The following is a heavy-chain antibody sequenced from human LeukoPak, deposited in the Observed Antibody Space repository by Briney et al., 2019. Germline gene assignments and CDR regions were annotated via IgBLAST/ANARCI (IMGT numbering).Heavy chain of an antibody. Sequence: PSQTLSLTCTVSGASVTSSSYYWSWIRQPAGKGLEWIGRIYTSGSTNYNPSLKSRVTISLDTPKNQFSLKLSSVTAADTAVYYCARKDRYNYAYDYWGQGTLVTVSS. J-gene: IGHJ4*02. CDR3: ARKDRYNYAYDY. V-gene: IGHV4-61*02. CDR2: IYTSGST. D-gene: IGHD5-18*01. CDR1: GASVTSSSYY.